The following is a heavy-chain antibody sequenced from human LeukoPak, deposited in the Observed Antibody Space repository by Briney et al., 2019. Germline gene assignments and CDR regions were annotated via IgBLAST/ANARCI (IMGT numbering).Heavy chain of an antibody. V-gene: IGHV4-61*08. D-gene: IGHD3-3*01. CDR3: ARRGNLRFSDYFDY. Sequence: ETLSLTCTVSGGSISSGGYYWSWIRQHPGKGLEWIGYIYYSGSTNYNPSLKSRVTISVDTSKNQFSLKLSSVTAADTAVYYCARRGNLRFSDYFDYWGQGTLVTVSS. J-gene: IGHJ4*02. CDR1: GGSISSGGYY. CDR2: IYYSGST.